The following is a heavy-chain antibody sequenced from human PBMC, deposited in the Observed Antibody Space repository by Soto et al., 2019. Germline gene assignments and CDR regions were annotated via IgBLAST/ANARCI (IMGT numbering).Heavy chain of an antibody. D-gene: IGHD3-3*01. J-gene: IGHJ4*02. CDR1: GLSFNDYA. Sequence: GGSLRLSCSASGLSFNDYAMHWVRQAAGKGLKYVSSISSNGVSTYYADSVKGRFTISRDNSKNTLYPQMNSLRVEDTAVYYCVKDRFVNYWGQGALVTVSS. CDR3: VKDRFVNY. V-gene: IGHV3-64D*06. CDR2: ISSNGVST.